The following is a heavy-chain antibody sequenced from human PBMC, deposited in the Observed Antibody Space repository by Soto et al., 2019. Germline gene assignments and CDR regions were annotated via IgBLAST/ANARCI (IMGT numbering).Heavy chain of an antibody. V-gene: IGHV3-33*01. CDR3: ARAVGPFAY. D-gene: IGHD1-26*01. J-gene: IGHJ4*02. CDR2: IWHDGSNK. CDR1: GFIFSTYG. Sequence: QVQLVESGGGVVQPGRSLRLSCAASGFIFSTYGMHWVRQAPGKGLEWVAVIWHDGSNKYYAESVKGRFTISRDNSKNMLYLQMNSLRAEDTAVYYCARAVGPFAYWGQGTLVTVSS.